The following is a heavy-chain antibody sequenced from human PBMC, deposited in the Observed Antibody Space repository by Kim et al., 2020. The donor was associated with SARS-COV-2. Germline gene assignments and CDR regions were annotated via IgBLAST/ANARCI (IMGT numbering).Heavy chain of an antibody. V-gene: IGHV4-31*03. J-gene: IGHJ4*02. CDR3: ARDDSLGGFDY. CDR2: IYYGGNT. D-gene: IGHD7-27*01. CDR1: GDSITSGGYY. Sequence: SETLSLTCTFSGDSITSGGYYWNWIRQQPGKGLEWIGSIYYGGNTHYIPSLKSRLTISVDTSKNHFSLNLNSATAADTAVYYCARDDSLGGFDYWGQGILVTVSA.